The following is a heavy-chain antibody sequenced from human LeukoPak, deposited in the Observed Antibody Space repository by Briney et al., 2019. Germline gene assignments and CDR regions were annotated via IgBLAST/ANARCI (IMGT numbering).Heavy chain of an antibody. Sequence: GGSLRLSCAASGFTFISYSMNWVRRAPGKGLEWVAVTSHDESNKYYADSVKGRFTISRDNSKNTLYLQMSSLRAEDTAVYYCARDVFGSIDYWGQGTLVTVSS. CDR2: TSHDESNK. V-gene: IGHV3-30*03. CDR3: ARDVFGSIDY. D-gene: IGHD3-3*01. CDR1: GFTFISYS. J-gene: IGHJ4*02.